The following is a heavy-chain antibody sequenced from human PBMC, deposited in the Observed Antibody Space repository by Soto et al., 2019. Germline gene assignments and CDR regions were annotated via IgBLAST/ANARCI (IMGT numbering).Heavy chain of an antibody. CDR3: ATGREQLWYYYFDY. CDR1: GYTLTELS. V-gene: IGHV1-24*01. CDR2: FDPEDGET. D-gene: IGHD5-18*01. J-gene: IGHJ4*02. Sequence: ASVKVSCKVSGYTLTELSMHWVRQAPGKGLEWMGGFDPEDGETTYAQKFQGRVTMTEDTSTDTAYMELSSLRSEDTAVYYCATGREQLWYYYFDYWGQGTLVTVSS.